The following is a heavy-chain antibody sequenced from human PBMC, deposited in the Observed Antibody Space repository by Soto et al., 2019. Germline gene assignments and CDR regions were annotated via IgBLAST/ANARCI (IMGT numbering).Heavy chain of an antibody. D-gene: IGHD3-9*01. CDR3: ARLVLRYFDWSPAYGMDV. CDR1: GGPISSYY. CDR2: IYYSGST. Sequence: SETLSLTCTVSGGPISSYYWSWIRQPPGKGLEWIGYIYYSGSTNYNPSLKSRVTISVDTSKNQFSLKLSSVTAADTAVYYCARLVLRYFDWSPAYGMDVWGQGTTVTVS. J-gene: IGHJ6*02. V-gene: IGHV4-59*01.